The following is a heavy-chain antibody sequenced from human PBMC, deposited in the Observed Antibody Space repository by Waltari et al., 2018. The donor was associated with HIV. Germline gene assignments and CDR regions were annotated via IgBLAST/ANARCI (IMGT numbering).Heavy chain of an antibody. CDR3: ARDEGSGSIGY. J-gene: IGHJ4*02. V-gene: IGHV4-38-2*02. CDR2: IYHSGGT. D-gene: IGHD6-19*01. Sequence: QVQLQESGPGLVKASENPSPTCAVPGYSISSGYYLGWIRQPPGKGLEWIGSIYHSGGTHYNPSLKSRVTISVDTSKNQFSLKLSSVTAADTAVYYCARDEGSGSIGYWGQGTLVTVSS. CDR1: GYSISSGYY.